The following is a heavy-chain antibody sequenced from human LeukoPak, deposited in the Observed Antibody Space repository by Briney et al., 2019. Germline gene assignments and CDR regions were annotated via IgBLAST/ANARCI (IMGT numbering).Heavy chain of an antibody. CDR2: INPNSGGT. V-gene: IGHV1-2*02. CDR1: GYIFTAYH. CDR3: ARQDRVSPTFPNNWFDP. J-gene: IGHJ5*02. D-gene: IGHD2-8*01. Sequence: ASVKVSCKASGYIFTAYHMHWVRQAPGQGLEWMGWINPNSGGTNYAPKFQGRVTMTRDTSFTTAYMELTRLTSGDTAVYYCARQDRVSPTFPNNWFDPWGQGTLVTVSS.